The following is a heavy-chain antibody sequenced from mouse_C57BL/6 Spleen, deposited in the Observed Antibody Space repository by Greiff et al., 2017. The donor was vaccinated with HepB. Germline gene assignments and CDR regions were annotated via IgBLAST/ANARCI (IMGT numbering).Heavy chain of an antibody. D-gene: IGHD3-2*01. Sequence: EVQLQQSVAGFVRPGASLKFSCTASGFTFKNTSMHWVRQTPEQGLEWIGSIGDGSGNTHYAQKVKGRVTIPADTATNTGYLQLSSLTSEDTAIYYCARDGDKGVYYSMDYWGQGTSLTVSS. CDR3: ARDGDKGVYYSMDY. V-gene: IGHV14-3*01. CDR2: IGDGSGNT. J-gene: IGHJ4*01. CDR1: GFTFKNTS.